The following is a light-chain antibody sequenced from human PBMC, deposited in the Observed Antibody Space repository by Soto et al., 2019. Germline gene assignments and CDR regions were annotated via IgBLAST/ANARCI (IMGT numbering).Light chain of an antibody. CDR3: QQYNNWPWT. J-gene: IGKJ1*01. CDR1: QSISGA. V-gene: IGKV3-15*01. Sequence: EIVMTQSPATLSVSPGGRATLSCRASQSISGALAWYQKKPGQAPRLLIYGASTRATSFPARFSGSGSGTDFTLTISSMQSEDFAVYYCQQYNNWPWTFGQGTKVEIK. CDR2: GAS.